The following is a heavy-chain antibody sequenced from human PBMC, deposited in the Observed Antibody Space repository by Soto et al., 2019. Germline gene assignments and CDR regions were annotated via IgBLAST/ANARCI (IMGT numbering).Heavy chain of an antibody. J-gene: IGHJ3*02. Sequence: QLLLQESGPGLVKPSETLSLTCTVSGGSISSRSFYWGWIRQTPGKGLEWIGSIYYSGTTFYNPYLKSRVTISVDRSKNQFSLRLSSVTAADTAVYFCARLPFDYVWGTYHNSDDAFDIWGQGTTVTVSS. D-gene: IGHD3-16*02. CDR3: ARLPFDYVWGTYHNSDDAFDI. V-gene: IGHV4-39*01. CDR2: IYYSGTT. CDR1: GGSISSRSFY.